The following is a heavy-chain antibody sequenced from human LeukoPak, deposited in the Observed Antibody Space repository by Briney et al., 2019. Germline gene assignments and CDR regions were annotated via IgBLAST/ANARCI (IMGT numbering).Heavy chain of an antibody. CDR3: ASVGYYYDSSGYLRPDY. CDR1: GLTFSSYS. Sequence: GGSLRLSCAASGLTFSSYSMNWVRQAPGKGLEWVSSISSSSSYIYYADSVKGRFTISRDNAKNSLYLQMNSLRAEDTAVYYCASVGYYYDSSGYLRPDYWGQGTLVTVSS. D-gene: IGHD3-22*01. V-gene: IGHV3-21*01. J-gene: IGHJ4*02. CDR2: ISSSSSYI.